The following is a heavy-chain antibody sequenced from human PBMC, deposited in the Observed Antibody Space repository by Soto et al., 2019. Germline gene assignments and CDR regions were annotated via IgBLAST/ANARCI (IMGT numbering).Heavy chain of an antibody. D-gene: IGHD3-16*02. J-gene: IGHJ4*02. CDR3: ARYRFSGTKWPKFDY. V-gene: IGHV6-1*01. CDR2: TYYRSKWYN. CDR1: GDSVSSNSAA. Sequence: SPTLSLPCAISGDSVSSNSAAWNWIRQSPSIGLEWLGRTYYRSKWYNDYAVSVKSRITINPDRSTNQFSLRLSSVTAADTAVYYCARYRFSGTKWPKFDYWGQGTLVTVSS.